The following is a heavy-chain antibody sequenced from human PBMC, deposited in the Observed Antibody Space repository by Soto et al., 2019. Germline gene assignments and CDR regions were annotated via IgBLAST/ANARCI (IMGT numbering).Heavy chain of an antibody. CDR2: IYYSGST. V-gene: IGHV4-30-4*01. Sequence: QVQLQESGPGLVKPSQTLSLTCTVSGGSISSGDYYWSWIRQPPGKGLEWIGYIYYSGSTYYNPSLKGRVATSVDPSKNPFSLKLSSVTAADTAVYYCAREGGVRFLEWLYWFDPWGQGTLVTVSS. D-gene: IGHD3-3*01. CDR3: AREGGVRFLEWLYWFDP. CDR1: GGSISSGDYY. J-gene: IGHJ5*02.